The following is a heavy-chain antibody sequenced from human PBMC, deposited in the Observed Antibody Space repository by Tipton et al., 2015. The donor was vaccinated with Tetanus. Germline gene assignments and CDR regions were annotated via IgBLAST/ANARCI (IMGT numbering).Heavy chain of an antibody. J-gene: IGHJ4*02. CDR3: VSGSALGN. CDR2: ISSTSRYI. D-gene: IGHD6-25*01. V-gene: IGHV3-21*01. CDR1: GFTFSTTK. Sequence: QLVQSGGGLVKPGGSLRLSCGVSGFTFSTTKMNWVRQAPGRGLEWVSSISSTSRYINYADSLKGRFTISRDDAKNSVSLQMNSLRTDDTAVYYCVSGSALGNWGQGTLVTVSS.